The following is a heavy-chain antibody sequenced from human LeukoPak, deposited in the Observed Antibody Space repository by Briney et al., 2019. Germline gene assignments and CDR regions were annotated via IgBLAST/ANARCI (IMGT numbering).Heavy chain of an antibody. Sequence: PSETLSLTCTVSGGSISSYYWSWIRQPPGKGLEWIGYIYYSGSTNYNPSLKSRVTISVDTSKNQFSLKLSSVTAADTAVYYCARVYSNYGWFDPWGQGTLVTVSS. V-gene: IGHV4-59*01. CDR2: IYYSGST. J-gene: IGHJ5*02. CDR3: ARVYSNYGWFDP. CDR1: GGSISSYY. D-gene: IGHD4-11*01.